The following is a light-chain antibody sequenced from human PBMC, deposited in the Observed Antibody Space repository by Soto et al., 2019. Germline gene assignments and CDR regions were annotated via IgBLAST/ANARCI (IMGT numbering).Light chain of an antibody. CDR3: QQSNNWPYT. CDR1: QCVRDN. Sequence: EIVMTHSPATLSVSPGERATISCRASQCVRDNLAWYQQKPGQAPRLLIYGASTRATGIPARFSGSGSGTEFTLTINSLQSEDFALYFCQQSNNWPYTFGQGTKLEIK. CDR2: GAS. V-gene: IGKV3-15*01. J-gene: IGKJ2*01.